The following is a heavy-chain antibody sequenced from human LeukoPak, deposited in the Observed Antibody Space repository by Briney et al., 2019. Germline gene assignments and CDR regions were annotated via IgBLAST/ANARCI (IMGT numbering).Heavy chain of an antibody. Sequence: ASVKVSCKASGYTFTSYGISWVRQAPGQGLEWMGWISAYNGNTNYAQKLQGRVTMTTDTSASTAYMGLRSLRSDDTAVYYCARDPARYCSGSSCYRAFDIWGQGTMVTVSS. CDR2: ISAYNGNT. CDR1: GYTFTSYG. J-gene: IGHJ3*02. V-gene: IGHV1-18*01. CDR3: ARDPARYCSGSSCYRAFDI. D-gene: IGHD2-15*01.